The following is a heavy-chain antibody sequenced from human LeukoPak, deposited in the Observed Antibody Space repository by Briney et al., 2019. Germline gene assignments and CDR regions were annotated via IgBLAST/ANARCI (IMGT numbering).Heavy chain of an antibody. CDR3: ASSGEGYCSSTSCYTWDFQH. J-gene: IGHJ1*01. Sequence: GASVKVSCKASGGTFSSYAISWVRQAPGQGLEWMGGIIPIFGTANYAQKFQGRVTITADESTSTAYMELSSLRSEDTAVYYCASSGEGYCSSTSCYTWDFQHWGQGTLVTVSS. D-gene: IGHD2-2*02. CDR2: IIPIFGTA. CDR1: GGTFSSYA. V-gene: IGHV1-69*01.